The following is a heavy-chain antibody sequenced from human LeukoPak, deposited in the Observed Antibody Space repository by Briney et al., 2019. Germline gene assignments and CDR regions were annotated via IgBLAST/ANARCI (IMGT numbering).Heavy chain of an antibody. CDR2: IKQDGSKK. CDR3: ARSPPPGATAFGVVDY. J-gene: IGHJ4*02. CDR1: GFPFSSYW. D-gene: IGHD3-16*01. Sequence: GGSLRLSCVASGFPFSSYWMTWVRQAPGKGLEWVANIKQDGSKKSYVDSVKGRFTISRDNAKNSLYLQMNSLRAEDTAVYYCARSPPPGATAFGVVDYWGQGTLVTVSS. V-gene: IGHV3-7*01.